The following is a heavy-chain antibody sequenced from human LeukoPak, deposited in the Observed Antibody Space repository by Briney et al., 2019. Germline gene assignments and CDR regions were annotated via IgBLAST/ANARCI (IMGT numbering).Heavy chain of an antibody. J-gene: IGHJ6*02. D-gene: IGHD3-10*01. Sequence: GGSLRLSCAASGFTFSSYSMNWVRQAPGKGLEWVSVIYSGGSTYYADSVKGRFTISRDNSKNTLYLQMNSLRAEDTAVYYCARGGNRYYYYDMDVWGQGTTVTVSS. CDR1: GFTFSSYS. CDR2: IYSGGST. CDR3: ARGGNRYYYYDMDV. V-gene: IGHV3-53*01.